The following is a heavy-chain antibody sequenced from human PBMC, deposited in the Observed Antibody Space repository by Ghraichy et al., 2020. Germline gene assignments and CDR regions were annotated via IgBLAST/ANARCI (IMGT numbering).Heavy chain of an antibody. V-gene: IGHV3-13*01. CDR2: IGTAGDT. D-gene: IGHD5-18*01. CDR3: ARGYSYGYYSFFDP. J-gene: IGHJ5*02. Sequence: GGSLRLSCAASGFTFSSYDMHWVRQATGKGLEWVSAIGTAGDTYYPGSVKGRFTISRENAKNSLYLQMNSLRAGDTAVYYCARGYSYGYYSFFDPWGQGTLVTVSS. CDR1: GFTFSSYD.